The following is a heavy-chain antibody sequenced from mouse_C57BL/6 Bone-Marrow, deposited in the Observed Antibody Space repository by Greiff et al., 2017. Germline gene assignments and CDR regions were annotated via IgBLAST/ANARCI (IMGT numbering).Heavy chain of an antibody. CDR3: AIMGYDYDYAMDY. V-gene: IGHV1-74*01. Sequence: VQLQQPGAELVKPGASVKVSCKASGYTFTSYWMHWVKQRPGQGLEWIGRIHPSDSDTNYNQKFKGKATVTVDKSSSTAYMQLSSLTSEDSAVYYCAIMGYDYDYAMDYWGQGTSVTVSS. D-gene: IGHD2-4*01. CDR2: IHPSDSDT. CDR1: GYTFTSYW. J-gene: IGHJ4*01.